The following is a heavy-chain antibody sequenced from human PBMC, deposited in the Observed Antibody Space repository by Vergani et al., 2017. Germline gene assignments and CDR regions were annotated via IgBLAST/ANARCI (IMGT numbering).Heavy chain of an antibody. CDR3: ARSDFWSGYTPKYYYYYYMDV. Sequence: EVQLVESGGGSVQSGGSLRLSCVASGFSFNTYWMHWVRQVPGKGLMWVARIDEYGNRATYGDFETGRFTISRDNAKNTVFLQMNNLRADDAGVYYCARSDFWSGYTPKYYYYYYMDVWGKGTTVTVSS. D-gene: IGHD3-3*01. CDR1: GFSFNTYW. CDR2: IDEYGNRA. V-gene: IGHV3-74*03. J-gene: IGHJ6*03.